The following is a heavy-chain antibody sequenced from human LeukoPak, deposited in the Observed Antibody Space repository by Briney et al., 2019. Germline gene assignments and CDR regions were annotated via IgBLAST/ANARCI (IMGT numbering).Heavy chain of an antibody. CDR2: ISYDGSNK. Sequence: PGGSLRLSCAASGFTFSSYAMHWVRQAPGKGLEWVAVISYDGSNKYYADSVKGRFTISRDNSKNTLYLQMNSLRAEDTAVYYCAREFSYGSLGSAFDIWGQGTMVTVSS. J-gene: IGHJ3*02. CDR3: AREFSYGSLGSAFDI. V-gene: IGHV3-30-3*01. CDR1: GFTFSSYA. D-gene: IGHD5-18*01.